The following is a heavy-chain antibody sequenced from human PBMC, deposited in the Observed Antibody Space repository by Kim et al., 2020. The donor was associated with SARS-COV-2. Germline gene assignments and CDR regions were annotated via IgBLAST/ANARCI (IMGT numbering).Heavy chain of an antibody. V-gene: IGHV3-23*01. CDR3: AKAKPPAMVHWYFDL. J-gene: IGHJ2*01. Sequence: GGSLRLSCAASGFTFSSYAMNWVRQAPGKGLEWVSTISSSRTSTYSADSVKGRFTISTDSSRNTLYLQMNSLRAEDTAVYYCAKAKPPAMVHWYFDLWGRGTLVTVSS. CDR1: GFTFSSYA. D-gene: IGHD3-10*01. CDR2: ISSSRTST.